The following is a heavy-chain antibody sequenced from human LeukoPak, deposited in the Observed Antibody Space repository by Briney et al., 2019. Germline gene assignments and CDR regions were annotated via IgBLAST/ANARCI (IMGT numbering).Heavy chain of an antibody. J-gene: IGHJ4*02. D-gene: IGHD1/OR15-1a*01. CDR1: GFTFSSYE. CDR2: ISSSGST. V-gene: IGHV3-48*03. CDR3: AKVVDPNTVGDY. Sequence: GGSLRLSCAASGFTFSSYEMNWVRQAPGKGLEWVSYISSSGSTYYADSVKGRFTISRDNSKNTLYLQMNSLRAEDTAVYYCAKVVDPNTVGDYWGQGTLVTVSS.